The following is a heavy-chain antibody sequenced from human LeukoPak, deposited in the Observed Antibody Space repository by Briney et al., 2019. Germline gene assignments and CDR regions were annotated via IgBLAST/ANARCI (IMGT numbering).Heavy chain of an antibody. Sequence: SETLSLTCTVSGGSISSYYWSWIRQPPGKGLEWIGYIYYSGSTNYNPSLKSRVTISVDTSKNQFSLKLSSVTAADTAVYYCARAPKDYGDPVFDYWGQGTLVTVSS. J-gene: IGHJ4*02. CDR1: GGSISSYY. CDR2: IYYSGST. D-gene: IGHD4-17*01. V-gene: IGHV4-59*01. CDR3: ARAPKDYGDPVFDY.